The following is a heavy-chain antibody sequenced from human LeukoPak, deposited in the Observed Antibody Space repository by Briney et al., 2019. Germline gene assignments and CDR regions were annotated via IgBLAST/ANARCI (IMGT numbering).Heavy chain of an antibody. D-gene: IGHD2-15*01. CDR3: ARGLRYCSGGRCYFSPPYYYYMDV. Sequence: ASVKVSCKAFGYTFTSFDMNWGRQATGHGLEWMGWMNPNSGITGYAQKFQGRVTMTRKTSISTAYMELSSLRSEDTAVYYCARGLRYCSGGRCYFSPPYYYYMDVWGKGTTVTISS. V-gene: IGHV1-8*01. J-gene: IGHJ6*03. CDR1: GYTFTSFD. CDR2: MNPNSGIT.